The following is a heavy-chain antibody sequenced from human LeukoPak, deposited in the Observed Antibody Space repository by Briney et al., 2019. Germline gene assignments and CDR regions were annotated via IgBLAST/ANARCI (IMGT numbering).Heavy chain of an antibody. V-gene: IGHV1-18*01. CDR3: ARDPRYSSSSSDYYYYYMDV. D-gene: IGHD6-13*01. CDR1: GYTFTSYG. Sequence: GASVKVSSKASGYTFTSYGISWVRQAPGQGLEWMGWISAFMGNTNYAQKLQGRVTMTTDTSTSTAYMELRSLRSDDTAVYYCARDPRYSSSSSDYYYYYMDVWGKGTTVTVSS. J-gene: IGHJ6*03. CDR2: ISAFMGNT.